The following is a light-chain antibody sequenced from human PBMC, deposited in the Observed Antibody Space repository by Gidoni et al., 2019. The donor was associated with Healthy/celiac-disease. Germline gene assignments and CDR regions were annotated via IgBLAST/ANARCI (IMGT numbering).Light chain of an antibody. CDR1: QSLLHSNGYNY. J-gene: IGKJ3*01. V-gene: IGKV2-28*01. CDR3: MQALQPPQT. Sequence: VVRAQSPLSRPVTPEEPASISCRSSQSLLHSNGYNYLDWYLQKPGQSPQLLIYLGSNRASGVPDRFSGSGSGTDFTLKISRVEAEDVGVYYCMQALQPPQTFGPGTRVEIK. CDR2: LGS.